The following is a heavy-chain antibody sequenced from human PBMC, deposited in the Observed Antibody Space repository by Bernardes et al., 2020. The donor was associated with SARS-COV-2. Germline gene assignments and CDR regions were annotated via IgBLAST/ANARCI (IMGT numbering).Heavy chain of an antibody. CDR1: GYTFTTYG. V-gene: IGHV1-18*04. CDR3: ARDEGAAGPYYYYYGMDV. CDR2: ISAYNGNT. D-gene: IGHD6-13*01. J-gene: IGHJ6*02. Sequence: ASVKVSCKASGYTFTTYGIIWVRQAPGQGLEWMGWISAYNGNTNYAQKLQGRVTMTTDTSTSTAYMELRSLRSDDTAVYYCARDEGAAGPYYYYYGMDVWGQGTTVTVSS.